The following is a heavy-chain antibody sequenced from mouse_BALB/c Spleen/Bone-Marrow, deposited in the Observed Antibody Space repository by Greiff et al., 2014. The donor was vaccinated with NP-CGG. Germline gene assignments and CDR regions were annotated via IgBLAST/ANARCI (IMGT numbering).Heavy chain of an antibody. CDR3: VRGGNYRFDY. V-gene: IGHV1-82*01. D-gene: IGHD2-1*01. J-gene: IGHJ2*01. Sequence: VQLQQSGPELVKPGASVKISCKASGYAFSSSWMNWVKQRPGQGHEWIGRIYPGDGDTNYNGKFKGKATLTADKSSSTAYMQLISLTSVDSAVYFCVRGGNYRFDYWGQGTTLTVSS. CDR2: IYPGDGDT. CDR1: GYAFSSSW.